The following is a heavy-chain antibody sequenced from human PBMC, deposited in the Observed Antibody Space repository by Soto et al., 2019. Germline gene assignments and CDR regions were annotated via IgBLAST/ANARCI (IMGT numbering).Heavy chain of an antibody. CDR3: TTDKRVSKRGWFDP. CDR2: IKSKTDGGTT. V-gene: IGHV3-15*01. CDR1: GFAFSNAW. Sequence: EVQLVESGGGLVKPGGSLRLSSAACGFAFSNAWMSWVRKAPGKGLEWVGRIKSKTDGGTTDYAAPVKGRFTISRDDSKNTLYLQMNSLKTEDTAVYYCTTDKRVSKRGWFDPWGQGTLVTVSS. D-gene: IGHD6-6*01. J-gene: IGHJ5*02.